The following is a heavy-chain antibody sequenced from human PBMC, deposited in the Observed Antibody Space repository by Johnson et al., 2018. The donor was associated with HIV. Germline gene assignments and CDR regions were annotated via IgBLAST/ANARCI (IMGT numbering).Heavy chain of an antibody. J-gene: IGHJ3*02. V-gene: IGHV3-30*02. CDR1: GFTFSSYA. CDR2: IRYDGSNK. Sequence: VQLVESGGGVVQPGRSLRLSCAASGFTFSSYAMHWVRQAPGKGLEWVAFIRYDGSNKYYADYVKGRFTISRDNSKNTLYLQMNSLRAEDTAVYYCAKDGGSYGGAFDIWGQGTMVTVSS. CDR3: AKDGGSYGGAFDI. D-gene: IGHD1-26*01.